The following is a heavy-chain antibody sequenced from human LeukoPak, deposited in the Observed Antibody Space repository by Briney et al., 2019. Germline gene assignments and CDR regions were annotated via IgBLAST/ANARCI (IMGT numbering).Heavy chain of an antibody. CDR2: ISGSGGIT. J-gene: IGHJ4*02. CDR1: GFTFNSYG. Sequence: PGGSLRLSCAASGFTFNSYGMSWVRQAPGKGLEWVSAISGSGGITSYADSVKGRFTISRDNSKNTLYLQMNSLRAEDTAVYYCAKGDTTWELPHDYWGQGTLVTVSS. V-gene: IGHV3-23*01. D-gene: IGHD1-26*01. CDR3: AKGDTTWELPHDY.